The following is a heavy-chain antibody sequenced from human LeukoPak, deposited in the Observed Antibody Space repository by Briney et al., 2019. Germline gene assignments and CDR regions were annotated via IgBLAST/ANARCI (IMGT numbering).Heavy chain of an antibody. Sequence: GGSLRLSCAASGFTVNSNYMSWVRQAPGKGLERVSIIYKDGRTYYADSVKGRFTISRDNSRNMLYLQMNSLRAEDTAVYYCARDVNSYAHCGHWGQGTLVSVSS. CDR2: IYKDGRT. CDR1: GFTVNSNY. CDR3: ARDVNSYAHCGH. D-gene: IGHD5-18*01. V-gene: IGHV3-53*01. J-gene: IGHJ4*02.